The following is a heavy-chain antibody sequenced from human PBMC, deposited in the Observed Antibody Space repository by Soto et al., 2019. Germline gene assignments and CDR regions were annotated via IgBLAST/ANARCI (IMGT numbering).Heavy chain of an antibody. V-gene: IGHV1-18*01. CDR2: ISGFNANT. CDR1: GYMCFIYG. J-gene: IGHJ4*02. CDR3: ARGRGCVEYADYCYFYC. Sequence: APVKVSCKASGYMCFIYGVSCVLQSPLQRFDWLGCISGFNANTYYNTKYKQKFQGRVSMTIDTSTDTAYMERRSLRSDDTAVYYCARGRGCVEYADYCYFYCWGRGTLVTVSS. D-gene: IGHD4-17*01.